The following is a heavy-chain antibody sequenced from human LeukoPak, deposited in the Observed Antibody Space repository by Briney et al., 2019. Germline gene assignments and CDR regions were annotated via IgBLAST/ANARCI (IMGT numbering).Heavy chain of an antibody. CDR3: AKDSSSWRNNWFDP. V-gene: IGHV3-48*01. CDR1: GFTFSSYS. CDR2: ISSSSTI. J-gene: IGHJ5*02. Sequence: GGSLRLSCAASGFTFSSYSMNWVRQAPGKGLEWVSYISSSSTIYYADSVKGRFTISRDNAKNSLYLQMNSLRAEDTAVYYCAKDSSSWRNNWFDPWGQGTLVTVSS. D-gene: IGHD6-13*01.